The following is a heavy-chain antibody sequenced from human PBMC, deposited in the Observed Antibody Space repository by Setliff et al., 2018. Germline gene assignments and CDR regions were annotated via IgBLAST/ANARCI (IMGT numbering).Heavy chain of an antibody. V-gene: IGHV1-69*13. D-gene: IGHD6-13*01. CDR2: IIPMFRTG. CDR1: GGSFNNYP. Sequence: SVKVSCKASGGSFNNYPISWVRQAPGQGLEWMGGIIPMFRTGKYAQKFQGRVTITADESTSTAYMELSSLRLEDTAVYFCARGGMAAAGRKGVFEHWGQGTLVTVSS. J-gene: IGHJ4*02. CDR3: ARGGMAAAGRKGVFEH.